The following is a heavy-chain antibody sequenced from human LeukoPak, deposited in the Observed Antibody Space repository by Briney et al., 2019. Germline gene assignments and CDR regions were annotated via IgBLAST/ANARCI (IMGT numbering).Heavy chain of an antibody. CDR3: ARRDYYFYSMDV. CDR1: GFTFSSYE. J-gene: IGHJ6*03. CDR2: IGSSDSTT. Sequence: GGSLRLSCVASGFTFSSYEMNWVRQAPGKGLEWLSYIGSSDSTTHYADSVKGRFTISRDNAKNSLYLQINNLRAEDTAVYFCARRDYYFYSMDVWGKGTTVTVSS. V-gene: IGHV3-48*03.